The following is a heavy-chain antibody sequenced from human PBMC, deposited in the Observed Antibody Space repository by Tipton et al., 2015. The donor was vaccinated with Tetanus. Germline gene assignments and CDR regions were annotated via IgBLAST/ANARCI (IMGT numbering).Heavy chain of an antibody. D-gene: IGHD5-12*01. CDR2: IYYSGST. CDR3: ARPGVGGYTGYYFDF. Sequence: TLSLTCTVSGASISSGGYFWNWIRHHPGKGLEWIGYIYYSGSTYYNPSLKSRVAISVDTSKNQFSLKLDSVTAADAAVYYCARPGVGGYTGYYFDFWGQGTVVTVSS. J-gene: IGHJ4*02. V-gene: IGHV4-31*03. CDR1: GASISSGGYF.